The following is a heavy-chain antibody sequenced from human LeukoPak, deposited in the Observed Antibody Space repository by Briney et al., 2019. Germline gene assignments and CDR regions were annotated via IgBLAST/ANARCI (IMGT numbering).Heavy chain of an antibody. V-gene: IGHV1-8*01. Sequence: GASVKVSCKAPGYTFTSYDINWVRQATGQGLEWMGWMNPNSGNTGYAQKFQGRVTMTRNTSISTAYMELSSLRSEDTAVYYCARVISMVRGVLGYWGQGTLVTVSS. D-gene: IGHD3-10*01. CDR2: MNPNSGNT. CDR1: GYTFTSYD. CDR3: ARVISMVRGVLGY. J-gene: IGHJ4*02.